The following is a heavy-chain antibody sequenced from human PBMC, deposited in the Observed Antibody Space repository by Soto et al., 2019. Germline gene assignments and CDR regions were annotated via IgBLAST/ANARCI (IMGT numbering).Heavy chain of an antibody. CDR3: ARDGGELLYYFDY. CDR2: MSYDGSNK. CDR1: GFTFSSYA. D-gene: IGHD1-7*01. J-gene: IGHJ4*02. V-gene: IGHV3-30-3*01. Sequence: QVQLVESGGGVVQPGRSLRLSCAASGFTFSSYAMHWVRQAPGKGLEWVAVMSYDGSNKYYADSVKGRFTISRDNSKNTLYLQMNSLRAEDTAVYYCARDGGELLYYFDYWGQGTLVTVSS.